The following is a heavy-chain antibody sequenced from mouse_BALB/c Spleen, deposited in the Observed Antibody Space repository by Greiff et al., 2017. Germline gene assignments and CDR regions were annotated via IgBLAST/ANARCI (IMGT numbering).Heavy chain of an antibody. D-gene: IGHD1-1*01. V-gene: IGHV5-6-4*01. J-gene: IGHJ3*01. CDR2: ISSGGSYT. CDR3: TRDEDYGSSWAY. Sequence: EVKVVESGGGLVKPGGSLKLSCAASGFTFSSYTMSWVRQTPEKRLEWVATISSGGSYTYYPDSVKGRFTISRDNAKNTLYLQMSSLKSEDTAMYYCTRDEDYGSSWAYWGQGTLVTVSA. CDR1: GFTFSSYT.